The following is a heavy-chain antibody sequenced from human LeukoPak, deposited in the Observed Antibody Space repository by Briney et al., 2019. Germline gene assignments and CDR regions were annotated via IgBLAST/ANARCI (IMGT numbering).Heavy chain of an antibody. CDR1: GFTFSSYG. J-gene: IGHJ4*02. CDR2: ISGNGGRT. V-gene: IGHV3-23*01. D-gene: IGHD3-10*01. CDR3: ARERAGIWDSFDY. Sequence: GASLRLSCAASGFTFSSYGMSWVRQAPGKGLEWVSVISGNGGRTYSADSVKGRFTISRDNSKNTVYLQMNSLRAEDTAVYYCARERAGIWDSFDYWGQGTPVTVSS.